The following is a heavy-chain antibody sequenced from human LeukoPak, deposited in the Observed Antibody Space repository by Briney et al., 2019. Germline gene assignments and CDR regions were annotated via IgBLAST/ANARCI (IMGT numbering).Heavy chain of an antibody. CDR3: ARDLGYCPTTGCYQSRFDP. Sequence: SQTLSLTCAISGDSVSSNSAAWNWIRQSPSRGLEWLGRTYYRSTWYNDYAVSVKSRITINPDTSKNQFSLQLNSVTAADTAVYYCARDLGYCPTTGCYQSRFDPWGQGTLVTVSS. CDR2: TYYRSTWYN. D-gene: IGHD2-2*01. V-gene: IGHV6-1*01. J-gene: IGHJ5*02. CDR1: GDSVSSNSAA.